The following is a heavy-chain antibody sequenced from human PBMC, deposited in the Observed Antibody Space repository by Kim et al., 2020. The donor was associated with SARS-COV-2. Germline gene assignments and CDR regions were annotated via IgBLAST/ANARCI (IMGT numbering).Heavy chain of an antibody. V-gene: IGHV3-23*01. J-gene: IGHJ4*02. D-gene: IGHD1-7*01. Sequence: SADSVKGRFTTSRDNSQNTLYLQMNSLRAEDTAVYYCAKDPPPTNWNYVYYWGQGTLVTVSS. CDR3: AKDPPPTNWNYVYY.